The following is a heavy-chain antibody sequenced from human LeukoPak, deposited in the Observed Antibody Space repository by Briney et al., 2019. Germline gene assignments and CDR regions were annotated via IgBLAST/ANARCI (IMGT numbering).Heavy chain of an antibody. J-gene: IGHJ4*02. Sequence: GGSLRLSCTVSGFTLSSYEMSWIRQAPGKGLEWVSSIEYSGGSAYYADSVKGRFTISRDYSTNTVYLQMNSLRVEDTAVYYCAKDHYYGSGTYSSEHFDYWGQGTLVTVSS. CDR2: IEYSGGSA. D-gene: IGHD3-10*01. CDR1: GFTLSSYE. V-gene: IGHV3-23*01. CDR3: AKDHYYGSGTYSSEHFDY.